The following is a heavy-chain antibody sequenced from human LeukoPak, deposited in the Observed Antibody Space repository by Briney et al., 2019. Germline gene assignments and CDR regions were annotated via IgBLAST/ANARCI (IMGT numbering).Heavy chain of an antibody. V-gene: IGHV4-4*07. CDR2: IYTSGST. CDR3: AAVRSGYYTQYYYYMDV. J-gene: IGHJ6*03. Sequence: SETLSLTCTVSGGSISSYYWSWIRQPAGKGLEWIGRIYTSGSTNYNPSLKSRVTMSVDTSKNQFSLKLNSVTAADTAVYYCAAVRSGYYTQYYYYMDVWGKGTTVTVSS. D-gene: IGHD3-3*01. CDR1: GGSISSYY.